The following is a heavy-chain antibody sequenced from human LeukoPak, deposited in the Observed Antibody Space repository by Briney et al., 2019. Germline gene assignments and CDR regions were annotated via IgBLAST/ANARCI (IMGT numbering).Heavy chain of an antibody. J-gene: IGHJ4*02. D-gene: IGHD2-15*01. CDR2: IYLSGTT. CDR1: GGSLSSYY. CDR3: ASGECSGGSCQFDY. Sequence: SETLSLTCTVSGGSLSSYYWSWIRQPPGKGLDWIGYIYLSGTTNYNPSLKSRVTISVDTSKNQFSLKLSSVTAADTAVYYCASGECSGGSCQFDYWGQGTLVTVSS. V-gene: IGHV4-59*01.